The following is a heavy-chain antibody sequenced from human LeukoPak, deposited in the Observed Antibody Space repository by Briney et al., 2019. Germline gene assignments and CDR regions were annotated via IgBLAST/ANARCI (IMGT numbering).Heavy chain of an antibody. D-gene: IGHD6-19*01. V-gene: IGHV3-48*01. CDR1: GFTLSNYC. J-gene: IGHJ4*02. Sequence: PGGSLRLSCAVTGFTLSNYCMNWVRQAPGKGLEWVSYISSASRTVYYADSVKGRFTISRDNAQNSLYLQMNSLRADDTAVYYCARDRGSSGWYYFDYWGQGTLVTVSS. CDR2: ISSASRTV. CDR3: ARDRGSSGWYYFDY.